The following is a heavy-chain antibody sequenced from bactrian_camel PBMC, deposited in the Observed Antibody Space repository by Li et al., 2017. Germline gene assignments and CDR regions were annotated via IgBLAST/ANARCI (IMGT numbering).Heavy chain of an antibody. CDR2: IDSDGST. CDR1: GYSYSTYG. CDR3: AASLGRRCEFQSILDFPY. Sequence: DVQLVESGGGSVQAGGSLRLSCAASGYSYSTYGMGWFRQSPGKEREAVATIDSDGSTNYADSVKGRFSISRDNTKNTLYLQVDSLKPEDTAMYYCAASLGRRCEFQSILDFPYRGQGTQVTVS. D-gene: IGHD1*01. J-gene: IGHJ4*01. V-gene: IGHV3S67*01.